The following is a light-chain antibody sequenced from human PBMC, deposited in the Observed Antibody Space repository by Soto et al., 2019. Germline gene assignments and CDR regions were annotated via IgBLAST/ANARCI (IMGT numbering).Light chain of an antibody. V-gene: IGKV3-11*01. CDR1: QSVSTY. CDR3: QQRSNWPPVT. J-gene: IGKJ5*01. Sequence: EIVLTQSPATLSLSPGERATLSCRASQSVSTYLAWYQPKPGQAHRLLIYDASNRATGIPARFSGSGSGTDFTPTISSLEPQDFAVYYCQQRSNWPPVTFGQGTRLEIK. CDR2: DAS.